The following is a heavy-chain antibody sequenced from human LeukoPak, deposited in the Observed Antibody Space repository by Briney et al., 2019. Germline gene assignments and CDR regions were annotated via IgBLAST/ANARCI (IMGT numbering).Heavy chain of an antibody. CDR1: GGSFSGYY. CDR3: ARGRRFRGDQRGYFDY. D-gene: IGHD3-10*01. Sequence: PSETLSLTCAVYGGSFSGYYWSWIRQPPGEGLEWIGEINHSGSTNYNPSLKSRVTISVDTSKNQFSLKLSSVTAAGTAVYYYARGRRFRGDQRGYFDYWGQGTLVTVSS. V-gene: IGHV4-34*01. CDR2: INHSGST. J-gene: IGHJ4*02.